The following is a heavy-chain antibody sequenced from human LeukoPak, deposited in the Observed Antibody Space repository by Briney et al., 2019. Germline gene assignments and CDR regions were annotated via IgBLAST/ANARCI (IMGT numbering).Heavy chain of an antibody. CDR2: ISSSGSTI. Sequence: GGSLRLPCAASGFTFSSYSMMWVRRAPGKGLEWVSYISSSGSTIYYADSVKGRFTISRDNAKNSLYLQMNSLRAEDTAVYYCAELGITMIGGVWGKGTTVTISS. V-gene: IGHV3-48*04. CDR3: AELGITMIGGV. D-gene: IGHD3-10*02. CDR1: GFTFSSYS. J-gene: IGHJ6*04.